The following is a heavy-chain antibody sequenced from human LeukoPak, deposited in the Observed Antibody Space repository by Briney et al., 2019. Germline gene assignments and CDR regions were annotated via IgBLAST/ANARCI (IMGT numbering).Heavy chain of an antibody. D-gene: IGHD2/OR15-2a*01. CDR3: ARDFYASGFYFWFDP. V-gene: IGHV4-4*07. Sequence: SETLSLTCSVSGGSISSYYWSWIRQPAGKGLEWIGRISPSGTTHYNPSLGSRVTMSVDTSKNYFSLRLSSVTAADTAVYYCARDFYASGFYFWFDPWGQGILVTVSS. CDR1: GGSISSYY. CDR2: ISPSGTT. J-gene: IGHJ5*02.